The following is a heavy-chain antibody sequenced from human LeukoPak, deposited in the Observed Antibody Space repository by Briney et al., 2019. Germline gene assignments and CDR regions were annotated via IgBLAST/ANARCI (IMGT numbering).Heavy chain of an antibody. J-gene: IGHJ3*02. CDR1: GYSISSGYY. CDR3: ARHAYSFDAFDI. Sequence: SETLSLTCTVSGYSISSGYYWGWIRQPPGKGLEWIGSIYYSGSTYYNPSLKSRVTISVDTSKNQFSLKLSSVTAADTAVYYCARHAYSFDAFDIWGQGTMVTVSS. D-gene: IGHD5-18*01. CDR2: IYYSGST. V-gene: IGHV4-38-2*02.